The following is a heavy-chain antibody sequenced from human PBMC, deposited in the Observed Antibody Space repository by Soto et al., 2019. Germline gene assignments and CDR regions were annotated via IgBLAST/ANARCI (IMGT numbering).Heavy chain of an antibody. J-gene: IGHJ6*02. V-gene: IGHV1-2*02. D-gene: IGHD1-26*01. Sequence: GASVKVSCKASGYTFTGYYMHWVRQAPGKGLEWMGWINPNSGGTNYAQKFQGRVTMTRDTSISTAYMELSRLRSDDTAVYYFAKSTDGSYYYYYYGMDVWGQGTTVTVSS. CDR2: INPNSGGT. CDR1: GYTFTGYY. CDR3: AKSTDGSYYYYYYGMDV.